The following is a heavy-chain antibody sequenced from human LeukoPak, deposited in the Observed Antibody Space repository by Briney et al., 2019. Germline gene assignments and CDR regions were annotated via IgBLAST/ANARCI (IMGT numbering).Heavy chain of an antibody. J-gene: IGHJ5*02. CDR2: ISSSSSYI. CDR3: ARDASIAAAGTVGWFDP. Sequence: GGSLRLSCAAFGFTFSSYSMNWVRQAPGKGLEWVSSISSSSSYIYYADSVKGRFTISRDNAKNSLYLQMNSLRAEDTAVYYCARDASIAAAGTVGWFDPWGQGTLVTVSS. V-gene: IGHV3-21*01. CDR1: GFTFSSYS. D-gene: IGHD6-13*01.